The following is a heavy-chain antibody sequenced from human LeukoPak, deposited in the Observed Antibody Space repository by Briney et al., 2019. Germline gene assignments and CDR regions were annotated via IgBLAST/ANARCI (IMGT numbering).Heavy chain of an antibody. J-gene: IGHJ4*02. CDR2: ISYDGSNK. D-gene: IGHD1-26*01. V-gene: IGHV3-30*04. Sequence: GGSLRLSCAASGFTFSSYAMHWVRQAPDKGLEWVAVISYDGSNKYYADSVKGRFTISRDNSKNTLYLQMNSLRTEDTAIYYCAKRGAEVGATVAPGDYWGQGTLVTVSS. CDR1: GFTFSSYA. CDR3: AKRGAEVGATVAPGDY.